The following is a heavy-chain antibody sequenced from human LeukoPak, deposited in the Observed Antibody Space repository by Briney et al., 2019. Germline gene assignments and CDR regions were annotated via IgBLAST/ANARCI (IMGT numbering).Heavy chain of an antibody. CDR3: ARDGGIIEYDSSGYHY. D-gene: IGHD3-22*01. Sequence: GGSLRLSCAASGFTFSSYWMHWVRQAPGKGLVWVSRINSDGSSTSYADSVKGRFTISRDNAKNTLYLQMNSLRAEDTAVYYCARDGGIIEYDSSGYHYWGQGTLVTVSS. CDR1: GFTFSSYW. CDR2: INSDGSST. J-gene: IGHJ4*02. V-gene: IGHV3-74*01.